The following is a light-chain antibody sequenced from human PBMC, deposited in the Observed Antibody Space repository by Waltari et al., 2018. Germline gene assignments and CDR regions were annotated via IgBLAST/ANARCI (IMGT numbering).Light chain of an antibody. CDR1: QTVLYSSSNKNY. V-gene: IGKV4-1*01. CDR2: WAT. Sequence: DIVMTQSPDSLAVSLGERATINCKSSQTVLYSSSNKNYLSWYQQKPGQPPKLLIYWATTRESGVPDRFSGSGSGTDFTLTIISLQAEDVAVYYCQQYFITPGTFGQGTKLEIK. J-gene: IGKJ2*02. CDR3: QQYFITPGT.